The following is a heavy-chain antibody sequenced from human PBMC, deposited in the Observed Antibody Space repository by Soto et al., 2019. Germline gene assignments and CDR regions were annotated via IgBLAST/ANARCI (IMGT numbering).Heavy chain of an antibody. Sequence: AGGSLRLSCTASGFTFSNYALSWVRQAPGKGLEWVSGISSIGGSTHYADSVKGRFTISRDTSKNTVYLQMNSLRVEDTAIYYCAKDRYSSGWYIYDYWGQGTLVTVSS. D-gene: IGHD6-19*01. CDR3: AKDRYSSGWYIYDY. V-gene: IGHV3-23*01. CDR2: ISSIGGST. CDR1: GFTFSNYA. J-gene: IGHJ4*02.